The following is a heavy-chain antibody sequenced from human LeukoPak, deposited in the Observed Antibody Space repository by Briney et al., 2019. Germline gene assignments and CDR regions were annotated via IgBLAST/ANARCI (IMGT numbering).Heavy chain of an antibody. CDR1: GGSISSYY. V-gene: IGHV4-59*08. CDR3: ARRLSGFAYSIDV. J-gene: IGHJ6*02. CDR2: IYYSGST. D-gene: IGHD2/OR15-2a*01. Sequence: SETLSLTCTVSGGSISSYYWSCIRQSPGTGLEWIGYIYYSGSTNYNPSLKSRVTISVDTSKNQFSLKLSSVTAADTAVYYCARRLSGFAYSIDVWGQGTTVTVSS.